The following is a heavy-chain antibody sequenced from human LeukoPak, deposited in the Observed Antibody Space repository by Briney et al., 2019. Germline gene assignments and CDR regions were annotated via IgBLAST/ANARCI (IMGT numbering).Heavy chain of an antibody. J-gene: IGHJ3*02. CDR1: GGSISSYY. Sequence: SETLSLTCTVSGGSISSYYWSWIRQPAGKGREWIGRIYTSGSTNSNPSLKSRVTIAVDTSKNQFSLKLSSVTAADTAVYYGARDPAAAGIFDAFDIWGQGTMVTVSS. V-gene: IGHV4-4*07. CDR3: ARDPAAAGIFDAFDI. CDR2: IYTSGST. D-gene: IGHD6-13*01.